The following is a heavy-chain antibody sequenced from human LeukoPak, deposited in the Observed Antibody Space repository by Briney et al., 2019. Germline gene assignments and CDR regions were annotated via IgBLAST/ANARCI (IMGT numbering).Heavy chain of an antibody. CDR1: GFTFDDYA. CDR3: AKDSDYVWGSYRSSFDY. D-gene: IGHD3-16*02. V-gene: IGHV3-9*03. J-gene: IGHJ4*02. Sequence: GGSLRLSCAASGFTFDDYAMLWVRQPPGKGLEWVSGISWNSGSIGHPASVKGRFTISRDNAKNSLYLRMNSLRAEDMALYYCAKDSDYVWGSYRSSFDYWGQGTLVTVSS. CDR2: ISWNSGSI.